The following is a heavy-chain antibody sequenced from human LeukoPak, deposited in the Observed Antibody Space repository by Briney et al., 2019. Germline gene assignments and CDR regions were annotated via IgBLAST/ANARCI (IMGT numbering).Heavy chain of an antibody. J-gene: IGHJ5*02. Sequence: GGPLRLSCAASGFTFSSYSMNWVRQAPGKGLEWVSYISSSSSTRYYADSVKGRFTISRDNAKNSLYLQMNSLRGGDTAVYYCAREAAAGNLNWFDPWGQGTLVTVSS. CDR1: GFTFSSYS. V-gene: IGHV3-48*01. CDR2: ISSSSSTR. CDR3: AREAAAGNLNWFDP. D-gene: IGHD6-13*01.